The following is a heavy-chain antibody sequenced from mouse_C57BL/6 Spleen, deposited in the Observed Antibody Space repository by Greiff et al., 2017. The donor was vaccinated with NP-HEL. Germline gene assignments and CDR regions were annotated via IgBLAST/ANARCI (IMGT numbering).Heavy chain of an antibody. J-gene: IGHJ2*01. CDR1: GYSFTGYY. V-gene: IGHV1-43*01. D-gene: IGHD4-1*01. CDR3: ARRPWDGMDY. CDR2: INPSTGGT. Sequence: EVKLLESGPELVKPGASVKISCKASGYSFTGYYMHWVKQSSEKSLEWIGEINPSTGGTSYNQKFKGKATLTVDKSSSTAYMQLKSLTSEDSAVYYCARRPWDGMDYWGQGTTLTVSS.